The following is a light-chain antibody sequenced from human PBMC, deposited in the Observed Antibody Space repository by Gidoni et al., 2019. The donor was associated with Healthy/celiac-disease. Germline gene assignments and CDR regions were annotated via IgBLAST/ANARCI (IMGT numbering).Light chain of an antibody. CDR2: DVS. J-gene: IGLJ1*01. CDR3: SSYTSSSTRV. CDR1: SSDVGVYNY. V-gene: IGLV2-14*01. Sequence: QSALPQPASVSGSPGQSITISCTGTSSDVGVYNYFSWYQQHPGKAPKLMIYDVSNRPSGVSNRCSGSKSGNTASLTISGLQADDEADYYCSSYTSSSTRVFGTGTKVTVL.